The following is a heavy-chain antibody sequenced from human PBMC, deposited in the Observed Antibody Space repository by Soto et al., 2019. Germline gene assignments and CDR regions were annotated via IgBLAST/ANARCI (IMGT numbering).Heavy chain of an antibody. CDR1: GFTFSRYG. D-gene: IGHD2-15*01. Sequence: GGSLRLSFAASGFTFSRYGIHWVRQAPGEGLEWVAVISYDGNNKDYADSVKGRFTISRDNSKNTLYLQMNSLRADDTAVYYCAGPTGYCSGGGCSYSFDYWGQGTLVTVSS. CDR2: ISYDGNNK. J-gene: IGHJ4*02. CDR3: AGPTGYCSGGGCSYSFDY. V-gene: IGHV3-30-3*01.